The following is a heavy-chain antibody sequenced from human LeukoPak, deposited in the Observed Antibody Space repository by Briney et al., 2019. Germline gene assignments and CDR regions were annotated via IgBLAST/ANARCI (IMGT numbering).Heavy chain of an antibody. D-gene: IGHD2-2*01. CDR2: INHSGST. V-gene: IGHV4-34*01. J-gene: IGHJ6*02. CDR1: GGSFSGYY. Sequence: SETLSLTCAVYGGSFSGYYWSWIRQPPGKGLEWIGEINHSGSTNYNPSPKSRVTISVDTSKNQFSLKLSSVTAADTAVYYCARVSLGYCSSTSCPGGMDVWGQGTTATVSS. CDR3: ARVSLGYCSSTSCPGGMDV.